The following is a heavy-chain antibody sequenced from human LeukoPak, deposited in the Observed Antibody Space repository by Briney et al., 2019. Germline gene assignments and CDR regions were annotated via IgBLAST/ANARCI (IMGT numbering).Heavy chain of an antibody. CDR3: ARGDGYSPFDY. Sequence: PSETLSLTCTVSGGSISSSSYSWGWIRQPPGKGLEWIGSIYYSGSTYYNPSLKSRVTISVDTSKNQFSLKLSSVTAADTAVYYCARGDGYSPFDYWGQGTLVTVSS. V-gene: IGHV4-39*07. CDR1: GGSISSSSYS. D-gene: IGHD5-24*01. CDR2: IYYSGST. J-gene: IGHJ4*02.